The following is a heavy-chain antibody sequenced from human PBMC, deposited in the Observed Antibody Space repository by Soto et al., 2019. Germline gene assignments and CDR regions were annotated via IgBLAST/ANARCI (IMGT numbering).Heavy chain of an antibody. CDR1: GWSFSAYY. J-gene: IGHJ5*02. D-gene: IGHD6-6*01. CDR3: ARDSGMPLVRRLNWFDP. V-gene: IGHV4-34*01. Sequence: PAETLSLTCAVYGWSFSAYYWRWVRQPPGKGLEWIGEINHSGSTNYNPSLKSRVTIIVDTSKKQFSLKLSSVTAADTDVYYCARDSGMPLVRRLNWFDPWGQGTLVTVSS. CDR2: INHSGST.